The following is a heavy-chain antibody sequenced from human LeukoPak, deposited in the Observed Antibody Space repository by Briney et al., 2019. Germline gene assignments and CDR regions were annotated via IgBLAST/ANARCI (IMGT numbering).Heavy chain of an antibody. CDR1: GFTFRNYW. Sequence: GGSLRLSCAASGFTFRNYWMHWVRQAPGKGLVWVSRINSDGGSTSYADSVKGRFTISRDNAKNTLYLQMNSLRAEDTAVYYCVRDWGYSGSYYDYFDYWGQGTLVTVSS. CDR2: INSDGGST. D-gene: IGHD1-26*01. J-gene: IGHJ4*02. CDR3: VRDWGYSGSYYDYFDY. V-gene: IGHV3-74*01.